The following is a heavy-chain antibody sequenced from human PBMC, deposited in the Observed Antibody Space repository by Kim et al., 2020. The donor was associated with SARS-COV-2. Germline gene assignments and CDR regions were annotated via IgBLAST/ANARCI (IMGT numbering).Heavy chain of an antibody. Sequence: GVTISVDTSKNQFSLKLSSVTAADTAVYYCARGGRYYYGSGTYYDPFDYWGQGTLVTVSS. D-gene: IGHD3-10*01. J-gene: IGHJ4*02. CDR3: ARGGRYYYGSGTYYDPFDY. V-gene: IGHV4-34*01.